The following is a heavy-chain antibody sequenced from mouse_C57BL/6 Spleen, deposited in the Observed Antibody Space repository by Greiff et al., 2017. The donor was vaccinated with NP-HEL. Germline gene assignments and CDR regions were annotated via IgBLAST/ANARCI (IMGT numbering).Heavy chain of an antibody. J-gene: IGHJ4*01. D-gene: IGHD4-1*01. V-gene: IGHV3-6*01. CDR3: AREGWDGGYAMDY. CDR1: GYSITSGYY. Sequence: EVKLMESGPGLVKPSQSLSLTCSVTGYSITSGYYWNWIRQFPGNKLEWMGYISYDGSNNYNPSLKNRISITRDTSKNQFFLKLNSVTTEDTATYYCAREGWDGGYAMDYWGQGTSVTVSS. CDR2: ISYDGSN.